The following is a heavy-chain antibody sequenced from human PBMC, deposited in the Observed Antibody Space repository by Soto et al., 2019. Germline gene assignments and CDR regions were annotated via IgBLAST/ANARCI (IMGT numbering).Heavy chain of an antibody. CDR2: ISGSGSFT. CDR3: AKIPTGSGSSKFDY. D-gene: IGHD3-10*01. Sequence: GGSLRLSCAASGFTFRTYAMNWVRQAPGKGLEWISAISGSGSFTHYADSVRGRFNISRDNSQNQLYLQMNNLRGDDTAMYYCAKIPTGSGSSKFDYWGQGSQVTVSS. V-gene: IGHV3-23*01. CDR1: GFTFRTYA. J-gene: IGHJ4*02.